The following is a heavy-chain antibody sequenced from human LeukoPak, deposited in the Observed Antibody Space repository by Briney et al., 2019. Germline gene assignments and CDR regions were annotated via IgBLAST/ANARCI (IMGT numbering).Heavy chain of an antibody. D-gene: IGHD3-16*01. J-gene: IGHJ4*02. CDR3: AKVPHSWGLFDS. CDR2: IRDDGSTR. CDR1: GFTFSSYS. Sequence: GGSLRLSCAASGFTFSSYSMNWVRQAPGKGLEWMAFIRDDGSTRYYADSVKGRFTVSRDNSKNTLYLQMDSLRTEDSAVYYCAKVPHSWGLFDSWGQGTLVTVSS. V-gene: IGHV3-30*02.